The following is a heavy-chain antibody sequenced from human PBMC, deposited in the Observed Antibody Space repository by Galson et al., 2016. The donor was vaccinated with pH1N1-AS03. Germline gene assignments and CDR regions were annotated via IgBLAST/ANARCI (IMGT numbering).Heavy chain of an antibody. J-gene: IGHJ3*02. CDR1: DDSISSSRFY. CDR3: ARPLAVTDAFDI. V-gene: IGHV4-39*01. D-gene: IGHD2-21*02. Sequence: TLSLTCKVSDDSISSSRFYWGWIRQPPGKGLEWIGSIYYSGTTYYTSSLKSRVTISVDTSKNEFSLRLTSVTAADTAVYYCARPLAVTDAFDIWGQGTMVTIS. CDR2: IYYSGTT.